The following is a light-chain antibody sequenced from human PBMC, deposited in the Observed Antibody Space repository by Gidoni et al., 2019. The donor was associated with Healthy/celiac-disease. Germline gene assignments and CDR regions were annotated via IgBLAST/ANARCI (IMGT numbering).Light chain of an antibody. Sequence: DIQLTQSPSFLSASVGDRVTITCRASQGISSYLAWYQQKPGKAPKLLIYAASTLQRGVPSRFSGSGSGTEFTLTISSLQPEDFATYYCQQLNSYLYTFGQGTKLEIK. V-gene: IGKV1-9*01. CDR3: QQLNSYLYT. J-gene: IGKJ2*01. CDR2: AAS. CDR1: QGISSY.